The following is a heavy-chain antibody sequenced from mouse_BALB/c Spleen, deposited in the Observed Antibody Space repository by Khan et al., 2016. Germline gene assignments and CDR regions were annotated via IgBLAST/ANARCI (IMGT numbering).Heavy chain of an antibody. D-gene: IGHD2-4*01. CDR2: ISSGGST. J-gene: IGHJ3*01. CDR3: TRRGYYDFAY. CDR1: GFTFSSYA. V-gene: IGHV5-6-5*01. Sequence: EVELVESGGALVKPGGSLKLSCAASGFTFSSYAMSWVRQTPEKRLEWVATISSGGSTYYLDSVKGRFTIPRDNARNILYLQMSSLRSEDTAMYYCTRRGYYDFAYWGQGTLVTVSA.